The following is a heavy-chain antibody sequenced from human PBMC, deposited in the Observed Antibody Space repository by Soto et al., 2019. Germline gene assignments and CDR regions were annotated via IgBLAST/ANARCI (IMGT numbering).Heavy chain of an antibody. CDR1: GGSISSGNW. CDR2: ISHSGNT. Sequence: VQLQESGPRLVKPSGTLSLTCAVSGGSISSGNWWSWVRQSPRKGLEWIGEISHSGNTNHNPSLKSRVTISIDKSKNQYSLKLTSVTAADTAVYYCASHRGNTDGPYDYWGQGTLVTVSS. J-gene: IGHJ4*02. D-gene: IGHD5-18*01. V-gene: IGHV4-4*02. CDR3: ASHRGNTDGPYDY.